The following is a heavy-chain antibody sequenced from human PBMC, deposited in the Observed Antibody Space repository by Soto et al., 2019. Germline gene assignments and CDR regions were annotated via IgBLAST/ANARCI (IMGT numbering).Heavy chain of an antibody. V-gene: IGHV1-69*01. D-gene: IGHD6-6*01. CDR3: ARDTHSFRAARPHYFDY. J-gene: IGHJ4*02. CDR1: GGTFSSYA. Sequence: QVQLVQSGAEVKKPGSSVKVSCKASGGTFSSYAISWVRQAPGQGLEWMGGIIPIFGTANYAQKFQGRVTITADESTSTAYMELSSLRSEDTAVYYCARDTHSFRAARPHYFDYWGQGTLVTVSS. CDR2: IIPIFGTA.